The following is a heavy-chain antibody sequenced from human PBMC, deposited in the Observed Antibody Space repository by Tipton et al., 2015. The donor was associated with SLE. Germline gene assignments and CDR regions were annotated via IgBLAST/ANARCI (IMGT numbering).Heavy chain of an antibody. CDR2: IFHSGIT. D-gene: IGHD2-2*01. Sequence: TLSLTCTVSGYSISSGYYWAWIRQPPGRGLEWIGSIFHSGITHYNPSLKSRVTISVDTSKNQFSLKMSSVTAADTAMYYCARGVAVVVPAAWIDVWGKGTTVTVSS. CDR1: GYSISSGYY. J-gene: IGHJ6*04. V-gene: IGHV4-38-2*02. CDR3: ARGVAVVVPAAWIDV.